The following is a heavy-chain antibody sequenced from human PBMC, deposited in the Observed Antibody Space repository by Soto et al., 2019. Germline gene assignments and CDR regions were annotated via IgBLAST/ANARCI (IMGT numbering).Heavy chain of an antibody. CDR2: IYYDGSHE. Sequence: QVQLVESGGGVVQPGRSLRLSCAASGFTFSNHGMHWVRQAPGKGLEWVARIYYDGSHEYYADSVKARFAISRDSSKNTLYLQMNSLRAEDTAVYYCARGSGSGIFYQLDYWGQGTLVTVSS. CDR1: GFTFSNHG. V-gene: IGHV3-33*01. D-gene: IGHD1-26*01. J-gene: IGHJ4*02. CDR3: ARGSGSGIFYQLDY.